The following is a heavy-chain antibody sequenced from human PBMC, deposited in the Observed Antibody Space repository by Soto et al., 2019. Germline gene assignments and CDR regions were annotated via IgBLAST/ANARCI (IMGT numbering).Heavy chain of an antibody. Sequence: QVQLVQSGAAVETPGSSVKVSCRASGHTFSSDAISWVRQAPGQGLEWRGGIIAIFGTSNYAQKFQGRVTITADESTSTAYMELSSLRSEETAVYYCASTDGVIFESLLSPYYYGMGVWFQGTTVTVSS. CDR3: ASTDGVIFESLLSPYYYGMGV. V-gene: IGHV1-69*01. CDR1: GHTFSSDA. CDR2: IIAIFGTS. J-gene: IGHJ6*02. D-gene: IGHD3-9*01.